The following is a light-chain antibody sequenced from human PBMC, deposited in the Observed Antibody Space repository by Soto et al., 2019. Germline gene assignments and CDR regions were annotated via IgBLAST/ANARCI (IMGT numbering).Light chain of an antibody. Sequence: DIQMTQSPSSLSASVGDRVTITCRASQSISNFLNWYQQKPGKAPNLLIYAASSLQSGVPSRFSGSGSGTDFTLTINTLQPEDFATYFCQQSYSTPRTFGQGTKVEIQ. J-gene: IGKJ1*01. CDR2: AAS. CDR3: QQSYSTPRT. V-gene: IGKV1-39*01. CDR1: QSISNF.